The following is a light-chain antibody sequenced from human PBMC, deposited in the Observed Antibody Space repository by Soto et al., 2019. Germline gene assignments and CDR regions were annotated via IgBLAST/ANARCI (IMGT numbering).Light chain of an antibody. Sequence: EIVLTQSPATLSLSPGERATLSCRASQSVSSDLAWYHQKPAQAPRLLIYGASTRATGIPARFSGSGSGTEFTLTINSLQSEDFAVYYCQQYNNWPRTFGQGTKVDIK. CDR2: GAS. J-gene: IGKJ1*01. CDR3: QQYNNWPRT. CDR1: QSVSSD. V-gene: IGKV3-15*01.